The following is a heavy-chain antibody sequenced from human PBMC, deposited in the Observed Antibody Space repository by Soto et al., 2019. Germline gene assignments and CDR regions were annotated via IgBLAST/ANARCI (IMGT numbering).Heavy chain of an antibody. Sequence: PGGSLRLSCVASGFTLSSYWMSWVRQAPGKGLEWVANIKQDGSEKHYVDSVKGRFTISRDNAKNPLYLQMNSLRAEDTAVYYCARALVVVTEYFDYWGQGILVTVSS. D-gene: IGHD3-22*01. V-gene: IGHV3-7*03. CDR2: IKQDGSEK. CDR1: GFTLSSYW. J-gene: IGHJ4*02. CDR3: ARALVVVTEYFDY.